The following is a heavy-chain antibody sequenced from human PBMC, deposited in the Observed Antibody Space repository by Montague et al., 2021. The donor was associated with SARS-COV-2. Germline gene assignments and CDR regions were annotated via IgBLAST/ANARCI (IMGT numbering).Heavy chain of an antibody. CDR2: IDWDDDK. V-gene: IGHV2-70*11. Sequence: PALVKPTQTLTLTCTFSGFSLSTSGMCVSWIRQPPGKALEWLARIDWDDDKYYSTSLKTRLTISKDTSKNQVVLTMTNMDPVDTATYYCARTTYDILTGTLIGFDYGGQGTLVTVSS. CDR3: ARTTYDILTGTLIGFDY. J-gene: IGHJ4*02. CDR1: GFSLSTSGMC. D-gene: IGHD3-9*01.